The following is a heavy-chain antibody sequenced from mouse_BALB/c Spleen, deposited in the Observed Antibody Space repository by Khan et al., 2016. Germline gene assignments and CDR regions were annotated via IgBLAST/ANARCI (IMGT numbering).Heavy chain of an antibody. D-gene: IGHD1-1*01. V-gene: IGHV2-3*01. CDR3: AKFTPDYYSMDY. CDR2: IWGYGST. CDR1: GCSLTSYG. Sequence: QVQLQQSGPGLVAPSQSLSITCSVSGCSLTSYGVSWVRQPPGKGLEWLGVIWGYGSTNYHSALISRLIISKDNSKNQVFLKLNSLQTDDTASYYCAKFTPDYYSMDYWGQGTSVTVSS. J-gene: IGHJ4*01.